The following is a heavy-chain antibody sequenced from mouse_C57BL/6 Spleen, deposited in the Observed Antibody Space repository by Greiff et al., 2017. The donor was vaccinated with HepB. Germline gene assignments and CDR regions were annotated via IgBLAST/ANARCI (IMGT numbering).Heavy chain of an antibody. J-gene: IGHJ3*01. V-gene: IGHV1-64*01. CDR2: IHPNSGST. CDR3: ARGVYYYGRAWFAY. CDR1: GYTFTSYW. D-gene: IGHD1-1*01. Sequence: QVQLKQPGAELVKPGASVKLSCKASGYTFTSYWMHWVKQRPGQGLEWIGMIHPNSGSTNYNEKFKSKATLTVDKSSSTAYMQLSSLTSEDSAVYYCARGVYYYGRAWFAYWGQGTLVTVSA.